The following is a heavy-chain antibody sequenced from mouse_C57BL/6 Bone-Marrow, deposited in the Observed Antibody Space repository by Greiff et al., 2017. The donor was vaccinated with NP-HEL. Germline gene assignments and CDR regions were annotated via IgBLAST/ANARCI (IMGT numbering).Heavy chain of an antibody. CDR1: GFNIKDYY. V-gene: IGHV14-2*01. CDR3: AGDYGSFYYYAMYY. Sequence: VQLKQSGAELVKPGASVKLSRTASGFNIKDYYMHWVKQRTEQGLEWIGRIDPEDGETKYAPKFQGKATITADTSSNTAYLQHSSLTSEDTAVYYCAGDYGSFYYYAMYYWGQGTSVTVSS. CDR2: IDPEDGET. D-gene: IGHD1-1*01. J-gene: IGHJ4*01.